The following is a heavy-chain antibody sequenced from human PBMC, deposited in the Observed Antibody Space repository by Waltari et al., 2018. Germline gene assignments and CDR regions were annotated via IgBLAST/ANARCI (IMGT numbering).Heavy chain of an antibody. CDR1: GGSFSGYY. J-gene: IGHJ4*02. V-gene: IGHV4-34*01. D-gene: IGHD2-15*01. CDR2: INHSGST. CDR3: ARVGCGGSGGSCHADY. Sequence: QVQLQQWGAGLLKPSETLSLTCAVYGGSFSGYYWSWIRQPPGKGLEWIGEINHSGSTNYNPSLKSRVTISVDTSKNQFSLKLSSVTAADTAVYYCARVGCGGSGGSCHADYWGQGTQVTVSS.